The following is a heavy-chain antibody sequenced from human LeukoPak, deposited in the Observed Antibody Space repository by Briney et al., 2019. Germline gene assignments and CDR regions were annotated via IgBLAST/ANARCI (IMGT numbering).Heavy chain of an antibody. CDR3: ARGSDGYYFDY. J-gene: IGHJ4*02. V-gene: IGHV1-46*01. CDR2: INPSGGST. Sequence: GESLKISCTGSGYSFTSYYMHWVRQAPGQGLEWMGIINPSGGSTSYAQKFQGRVTMTRDTSTSTVYMELSSLRSEDTAVYYCARGSDGYYFDYWGQGTLVTVSS. CDR1: GYSFTSYY.